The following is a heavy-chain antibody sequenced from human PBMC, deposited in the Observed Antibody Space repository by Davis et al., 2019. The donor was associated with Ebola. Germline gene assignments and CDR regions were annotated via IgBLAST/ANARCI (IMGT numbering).Heavy chain of an antibody. J-gene: IGHJ5*02. CDR2: ISAYNGNT. CDR1: GYTFTSYG. D-gene: IGHD3-22*01. V-gene: IGHV1-18*01. Sequence: ASVKVSCKASGYTFTSYGISWVRQDTGQGLEWMGWISAYNGNTNYAQKLQGRVTMTTDTSTSTAYMELSSLRSEDTAVYYCARGSYYDSSGYYYVAWFDPWGQGTLVTVSS. CDR3: ARGSYYDSSGYYYVAWFDP.